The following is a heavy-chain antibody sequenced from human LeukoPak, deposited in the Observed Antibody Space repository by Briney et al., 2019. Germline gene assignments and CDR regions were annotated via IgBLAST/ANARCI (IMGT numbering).Heavy chain of an antibody. J-gene: IGHJ4*02. CDR2: TYYRSKLYN. CDR1: GDSVSSNSAA. V-gene: IGHV6-1*01. CDR3: ARSLAGPLDY. D-gene: IGHD7-27*01. Sequence: SQTLSLACAISGDSVSSNSAAWNWIRQSQSRGLEWLVRTYYRSKLYNDYAVSVKNRITFNPDTSKNHFSLQLNSVTPEDTAVYYCARSLAGPLDYWGQGTLVTVSS.